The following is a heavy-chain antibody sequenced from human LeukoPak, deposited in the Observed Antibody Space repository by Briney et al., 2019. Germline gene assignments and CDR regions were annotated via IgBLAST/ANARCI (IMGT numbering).Heavy chain of an antibody. CDR3: ARDRRYYDILTGYSYFDY. V-gene: IGHV1-69*01. D-gene: IGHD3-9*01. CDR2: IIPIFGTA. Sequence: GGSLRLSCAASGFTFSSYAISWVRQAPGQGLEWMGGIIPIFGTANYAQKFQGRVTITADESTSTAYMELSSLRSEDTAVYYCARDRRYYDILTGYSYFDYWGQGTLVTVSS. CDR1: GFTFSSYA. J-gene: IGHJ4*01.